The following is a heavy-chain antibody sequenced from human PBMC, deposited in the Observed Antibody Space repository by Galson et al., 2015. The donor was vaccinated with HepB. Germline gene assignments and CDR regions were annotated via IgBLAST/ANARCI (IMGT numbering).Heavy chain of an antibody. CDR1: GFTFSTFN. V-gene: IGHV3-21*01. J-gene: IGHJ5*02. CDR3: ARGWGQWLFDP. D-gene: IGHD6-19*01. CDR2: ISGGGSYI. Sequence: SLRLSCAASGFTFSTFNMNWVRQAPGKGLEWVSSISGGGSYIYYAGSVKGRFTISRDNAKNSLYLRMNSLRAEDTAVYYCARGWGQWLFDPWGQGTLVSVSS.